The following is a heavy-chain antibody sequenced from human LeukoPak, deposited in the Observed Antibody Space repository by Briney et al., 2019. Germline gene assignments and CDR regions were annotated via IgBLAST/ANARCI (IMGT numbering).Heavy chain of an antibody. CDR1: GFTFGDYA. V-gene: IGHV3-49*04. CDR3: TRDPNGIAVAFFDY. J-gene: IGHJ4*02. CDR2: IRSKAYGGTT. Sequence: GGSLRLSCTASGFTFGDYAKSWVRQAPGKGLEWVGFIRSKAYGGTTEYAASVKGRFTISRDDSKSIAYLQMNSLKTEDTAVYYCTRDPNGIAVAFFDYWGQGTQVTVSS. D-gene: IGHD6-19*01.